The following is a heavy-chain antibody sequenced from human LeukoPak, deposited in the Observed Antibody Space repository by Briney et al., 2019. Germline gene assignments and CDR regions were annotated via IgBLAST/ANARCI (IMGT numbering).Heavy chain of an antibody. CDR2: ISAYNGNT. V-gene: IGHV1-18*01. CDR3: ARTTYYDFWSGYYTDY. J-gene: IGHJ4*02. Sequence: ASVKVSCKASGYTFTSYGISWVRRAPGQGLEWMGWISAYNGNTNYAQKLQGRVTMTTDTSTSTAYMELRSLRSDDTAVYYCARTTYYDFWSGYYTDYWGQGTLVTVSS. CDR1: GYTFTSYG. D-gene: IGHD3-3*01.